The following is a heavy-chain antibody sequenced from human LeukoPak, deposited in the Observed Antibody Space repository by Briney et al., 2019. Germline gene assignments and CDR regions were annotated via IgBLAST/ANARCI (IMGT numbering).Heavy chain of an antibody. D-gene: IGHD2-15*01. Sequence: GGSLRLSCAASGFTFSSYGMHWVRQAPGKGLEWVAFIRYNGSNKYYADSVKGRFTISRDNSKNTLYLQMNSLRAEDTAVYYCAKGPSVYCSGGSCYSLDYWSQGTLVTVSS. CDR1: GFTFSSYG. V-gene: IGHV3-30*02. CDR2: IRYNGSNK. CDR3: AKGPSVYCSGGSCYSLDY. J-gene: IGHJ4*02.